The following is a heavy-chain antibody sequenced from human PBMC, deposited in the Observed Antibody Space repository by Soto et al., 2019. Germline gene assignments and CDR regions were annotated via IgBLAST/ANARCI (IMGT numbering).Heavy chain of an antibody. CDR2: MNPPSCDT. V-gene: IGHV1-8*01. CDR1: GYAVTRLH. D-gene: IGHD3-10*01. CDR3: ARASTGPVDH. J-gene: IGHJ4*02. Sequence: GSVKVASKASGYAVTRLHSHLERQATGQGLEWIGWMNPPSCDTGFAQRLEGRVTMTRNTSIHTAYMELSSPRSQHTPVYYCARASTGPVDHWGQGTQVPVSS.